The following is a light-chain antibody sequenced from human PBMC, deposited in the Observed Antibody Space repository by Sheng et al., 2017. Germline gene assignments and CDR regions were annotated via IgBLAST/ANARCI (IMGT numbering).Light chain of an antibody. CDR2: QDN. CDR3: QAWHSSYVV. CDR1: NLGNRY. Sequence: SYELTQPPSVSVSPGQTASITCSGDNLGNRYASWYQQRPGQSPVVVIYQDNKRPSGIPERFSGSNSGNTATLTISGTQAMDEADYYCQAWHSSYVVFGGGTKLTVL. J-gene: IGLJ2*01. V-gene: IGLV3-1*01.